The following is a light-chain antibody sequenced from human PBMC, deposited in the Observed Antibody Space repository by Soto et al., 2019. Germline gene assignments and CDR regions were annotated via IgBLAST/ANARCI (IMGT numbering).Light chain of an antibody. CDR3: RQYGSSPPT. Sequence: EIVLTQSPGTLSLSPGERATLSCRASQSVTNNYLAWYQRKTGQPPMFFIYCTYYRSTDIPLRFSCSGSGTDFTLTFTRLEPGGFAVYYCRQYGSSPPTFGQGTNLEIK. V-gene: IGKV3-20*01. J-gene: IGKJ1*01. CDR1: QSVTNNY. CDR2: CTY.